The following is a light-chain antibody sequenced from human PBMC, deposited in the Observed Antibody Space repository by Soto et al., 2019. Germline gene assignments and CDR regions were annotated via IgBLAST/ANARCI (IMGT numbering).Light chain of an antibody. V-gene: IGLV2-14*01. CDR1: SSDVGGYNY. CDR2: EVS. J-gene: IGLJ3*02. CDR3: SSYTSSSTRV. Sequence: QCALTQAASGSGSPGQSITISCTGTSSDVGGYNYVSWYQQHPGKAPKLIIYEVSNRPSGVSNRFSGSKSGNTASLTISGLQAEDEADYYCSSYTSSSTRVFGGGTKVTVL.